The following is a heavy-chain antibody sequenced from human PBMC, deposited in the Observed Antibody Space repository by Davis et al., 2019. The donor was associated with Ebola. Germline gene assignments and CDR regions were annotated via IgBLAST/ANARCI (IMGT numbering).Heavy chain of an antibody. Sequence: GESLKISCAASGFTFSSYAMTWVRQAPGKGLEWVTGISGSGISTYYADSVKGRFTISRDNSKNMLYLEMNSLRADDTAIYYCAKDIAEVVVATGADYWGQGTLVTVSS. CDR3: AKDIAEVVVATGADY. CDR1: GFTFSSYA. CDR2: ISGSGIST. D-gene: IGHD2-15*01. J-gene: IGHJ4*02. V-gene: IGHV3-23*01.